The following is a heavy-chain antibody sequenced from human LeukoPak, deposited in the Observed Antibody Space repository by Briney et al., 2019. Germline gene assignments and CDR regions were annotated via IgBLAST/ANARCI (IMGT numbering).Heavy chain of an antibody. CDR2: IKQDGSEK. Sequence: GGSLRLSCAASGFTFSSYWMSWVRQAPGKGLEWVANIKQDGSEKYYVDSVKGRFTISRDNAKNSLYLQMNSLRAEDTAVYYCARDPYCSSTSCYPSFDYWGQGTLVTVSS. V-gene: IGHV3-7*03. CDR3: ARDPYCSSTSCYPSFDY. J-gene: IGHJ4*02. CDR1: GFTFSSYW. D-gene: IGHD2-2*01.